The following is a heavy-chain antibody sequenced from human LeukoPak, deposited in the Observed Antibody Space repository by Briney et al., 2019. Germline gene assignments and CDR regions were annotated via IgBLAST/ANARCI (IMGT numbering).Heavy chain of an antibody. Sequence: SETLSLTCTVSGGSISSFYWSWIRQPPGKGLEWIGYIYYTGSTNYHPSLKSRVTISVDTSKNQFSLKLSSVTAADTAVYYCARGKITSSGYYGYWGQGTLVTVSS. D-gene: IGHD3-22*01. J-gene: IGHJ4*02. V-gene: IGHV4-59*01. CDR1: GGSISSFY. CDR2: IYYTGST. CDR3: ARGKITSSGYYGY.